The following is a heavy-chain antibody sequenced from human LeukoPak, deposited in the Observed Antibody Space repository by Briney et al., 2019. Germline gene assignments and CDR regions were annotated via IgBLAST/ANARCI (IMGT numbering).Heavy chain of an antibody. CDR1: GFSFSTFW. CDR3: VRDSSPRYRGYDWVY. V-gene: IGHV3-7*01. CDR2: ISQDGSQK. Sequence: PGGSLRLSCAASGFSFSTFWMSWVRQAPGKGLEWLAMISQDGSQKFYVDSVKGRFTISRDNAKNSLYLQMNSLRAEDTGVYYCVRDSSPRYRGYDWVYWGQGTVVTVSS. J-gene: IGHJ4*02. D-gene: IGHD5-12*01.